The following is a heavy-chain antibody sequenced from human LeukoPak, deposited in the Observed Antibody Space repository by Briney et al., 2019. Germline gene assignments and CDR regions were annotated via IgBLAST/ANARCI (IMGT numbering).Heavy chain of an antibody. J-gene: IGHJ6*02. CDR2: INHNGNVN. CDR3: ARGGGLDV. CDR1: GLTFSPFW. V-gene: IGHV3-7*03. D-gene: IGHD3-16*01. Sequence: PGNSLRLSCTASGLTFSPFWMNWARQAPGKGLEWVASINHNGNVNYYVDSVKGRFTISRDNAKNSLYLQMSNLRAEDTAVYFCARGGGLDVWGQGATVTVSS.